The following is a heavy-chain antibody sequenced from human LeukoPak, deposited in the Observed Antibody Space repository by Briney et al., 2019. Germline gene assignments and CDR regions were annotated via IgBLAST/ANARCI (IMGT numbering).Heavy chain of an antibody. CDR3: AKDRGYGDSATSGDAFDI. V-gene: IGHV3-9*01. CDR1: GFTFDDYA. CDR2: ISWNSGSI. J-gene: IGHJ3*02. Sequence: PGGSLRLSCAASGFTFDDYAMHWVRQAPGKGLEWVSGISWNSGSIGYADSVKGRFTISRDNAKNSLYLQMNSLRAEDTALYYCAKDRGYGDSATSGDAFDIWGQGTMVTVSS. D-gene: IGHD4-17*01.